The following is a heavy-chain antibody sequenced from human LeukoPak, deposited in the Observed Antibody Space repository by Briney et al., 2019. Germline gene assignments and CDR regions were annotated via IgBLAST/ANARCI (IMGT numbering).Heavy chain of an antibody. V-gene: IGHV3-23*01. CDR1: GFNFSTYA. J-gene: IGHJ4*02. CDR3: ANGESPDY. D-gene: IGHD3-10*01. Sequence: GGSLRLSCTASGFNFSTYAMTWVRQPPGKGLQWVSTINAGGTNTKYADSVKGRFTISRDSSKSTLYLQMYSLRVEDTAVYYCANGESPDYWGQGTLVTVSS. CDR2: INAGGTNT.